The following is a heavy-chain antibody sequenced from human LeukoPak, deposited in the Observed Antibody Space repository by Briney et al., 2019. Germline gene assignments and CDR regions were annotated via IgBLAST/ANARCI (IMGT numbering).Heavy chain of an antibody. CDR1: GFTFSHFA. CDR2: IWYDGYST. J-gene: IGHJ4*02. CDR3: ANRGVVIRVILVGFHKEAYYFDS. V-gene: IGHV3-33*06. Sequence: PGRSLRLSCAASGFTFSHFALHWVRQAPGKGLEWLAVIWYDGYSTYYADSVKGRFTISRDNPKNTLYLQMNSLRAEDTALYFCANRGVVIRVILVGFHKEAYYFDSWGQGALVTVSS. D-gene: IGHD3-22*01.